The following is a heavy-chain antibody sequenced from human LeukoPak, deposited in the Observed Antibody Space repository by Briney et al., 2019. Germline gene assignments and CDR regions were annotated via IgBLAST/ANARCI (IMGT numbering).Heavy chain of an antibody. CDR1: GFTFRTYW. CDR2: VNEDGSIT. Sequence: GGSLRLSCAVSGFTFRTYWMHWVRQVPGEGLVWVSRVNEDGSITNYADSVKGRFSISRDNAKNTLYLQMNSLRAEDTAVYYCGRDLGGRSGYWGQGTLVTVSS. D-gene: IGHD1-26*01. CDR3: GRDLGGRSGY. V-gene: IGHV3-74*01. J-gene: IGHJ4*02.